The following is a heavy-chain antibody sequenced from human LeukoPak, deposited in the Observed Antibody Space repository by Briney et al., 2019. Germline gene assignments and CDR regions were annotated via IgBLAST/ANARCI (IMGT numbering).Heavy chain of an antibody. CDR3: AKHPNSNWDY. J-gene: IGHJ4*02. Sequence: GGSLRLSCAASGFTFRNYWMSWVRQVPGKGLEWVVNINEGGNEKNYVDSVKGRFTASRDNAQNSLYLQMNSLRVEDTAVYYCAKHPNSNWDYWGQGTLVTVSS. V-gene: IGHV3-7*03. D-gene: IGHD6-13*01. CDR1: GFTFRNYW. CDR2: INEGGNEK.